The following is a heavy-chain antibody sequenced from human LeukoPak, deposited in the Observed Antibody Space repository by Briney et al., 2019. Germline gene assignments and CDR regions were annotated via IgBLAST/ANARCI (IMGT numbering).Heavy chain of an antibody. Sequence: GGSLRLSCAASGFTFSSYAMSWVRQVPGKGLEWVSVISGSGDNTYYADSVKGRFTISGDNSKNTLYLQMNSLRAEDTAVYYCARDYYDSSGYVDYWGQGTLVTVSS. CDR1: GFTFSSYA. J-gene: IGHJ4*02. V-gene: IGHV3-23*01. CDR2: ISGSGDNT. CDR3: ARDYYDSSGYVDY. D-gene: IGHD3-22*01.